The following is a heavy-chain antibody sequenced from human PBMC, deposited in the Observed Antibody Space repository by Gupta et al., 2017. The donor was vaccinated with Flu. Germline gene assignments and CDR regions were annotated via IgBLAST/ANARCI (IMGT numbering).Heavy chain of an antibody. Sequence: EVQLLESGGGLVQPGGSLRIACAASGFTFRSSAMNWVRTAPGKGLECVSAISGSGGSTYYADSVEGRFTISRDNSKNTMYLQMNSLRAEDTALYYCSKVRTHWGQGTLVTVSS. V-gene: IGHV3-23*01. CDR2: ISGSGGST. CDR1: GFTFRSSA. D-gene: IGHD1-14*01. CDR3: SKVRTH. J-gene: IGHJ4*02.